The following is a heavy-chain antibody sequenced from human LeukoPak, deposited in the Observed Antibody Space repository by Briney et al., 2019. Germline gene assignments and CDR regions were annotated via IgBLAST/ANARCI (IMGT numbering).Heavy chain of an antibody. CDR3: AREEWELLSQ. Sequence: SQTLSLTCAISGDSVSSNSAAWNWIRQSPSRGLEWLGRTFYRSKWYNDYPLSVKGRITINPDTSNNQFSLQLNSVTPADTAVYYYAREEWELLSQWGQGTLVTVSS. J-gene: IGHJ4*02. CDR1: GDSVSSNSAA. D-gene: IGHD1-26*01. V-gene: IGHV6-1*01. CDR2: TFYRSKWYN.